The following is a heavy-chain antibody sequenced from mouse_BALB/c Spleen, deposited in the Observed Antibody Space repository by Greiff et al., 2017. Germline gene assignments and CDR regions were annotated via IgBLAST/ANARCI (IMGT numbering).Heavy chain of an antibody. V-gene: IGHV1-14*01. CDR1: GYTFTSYV. J-gene: IGHJ4*01. CDR3: AVRDYDVRYAMDY. D-gene: IGHD2-4*01. Sequence: VHVKQSGPELVKPGASVKMSCKASGYTFTSYVMHWVKQKPGQGLEWIGYINPYNDGTKYNEKFKGKATLTSDKSSSTAYMELSSLTSEDSAVYYCAVRDYDVRYAMDYWGQGTSVTVSS. CDR2: INPYNDGT.